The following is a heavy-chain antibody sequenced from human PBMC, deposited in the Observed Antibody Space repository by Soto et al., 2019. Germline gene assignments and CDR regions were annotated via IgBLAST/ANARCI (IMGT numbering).Heavy chain of an antibody. Sequence: EVQLLESGGGLVQPGGSLRLSCAASGFRFSSKAMSWVRQAPGKGLEWVSIISGSGSSTYYTDSLKGRFTISRDNSKNMVYLEMNYLRAEDTAVYYCAKENGFQFVNFGASDFDYWGQGSLVSVSS. CDR1: GFRFSSKA. CDR2: ISGSGSST. J-gene: IGHJ4*02. CDR3: AKENGFQFVNFGASDFDY. V-gene: IGHV3-23*01. D-gene: IGHD6-6*01.